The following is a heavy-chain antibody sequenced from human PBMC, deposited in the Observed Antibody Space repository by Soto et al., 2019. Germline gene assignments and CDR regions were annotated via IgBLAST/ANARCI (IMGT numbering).Heavy chain of an antibody. Sequence: PSETLSLTCDVYGGSFSGFFWTWIRQPPGKGLEWIGEISHSGSTNYNPSLKSRVTLSMDMSENQFSLRLTSVTAADTAVYYCVRGQWLPRGEYWGQGTLVTVSS. D-gene: IGHD6-19*01. CDR2: ISHSGST. CDR1: GGSFSGFF. V-gene: IGHV4-34*01. J-gene: IGHJ4*02. CDR3: VRGQWLPRGEY.